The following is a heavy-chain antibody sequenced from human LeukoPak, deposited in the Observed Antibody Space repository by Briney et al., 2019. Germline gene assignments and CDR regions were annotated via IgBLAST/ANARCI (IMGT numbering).Heavy chain of an antibody. V-gene: IGHV3-23*01. CDR3: AKSSSGYYLSHFDY. Sequence: GGSLRLSCAASGFTFSDYYMSWVRQAPGKGLEWVSGISGSGGSTYYADSVKGRFTISRDNSKNTLYLQMNSLRAEDTAVYYCAKSSSGYYLSHFDYWGQGTLVTVSS. CDR1: GFTFSDYY. CDR2: ISGSGGST. J-gene: IGHJ4*02. D-gene: IGHD3-22*01.